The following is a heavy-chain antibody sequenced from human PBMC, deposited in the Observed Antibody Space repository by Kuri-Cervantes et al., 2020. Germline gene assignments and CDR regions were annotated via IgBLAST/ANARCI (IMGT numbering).Heavy chain of an antibody. V-gene: IGHV3-11*01. CDR1: GFTFSDYY. J-gene: IGHJ4*02. Sequence: GGSLRLSCAASGFTFSDYYMTWIRQAPGKGLEWVSFISNSGGTRNSADSVKGRFTISRDNAKNSLYLQMNSLRVEDTAMYYCARDWAGKDFWGQGTLVTVSS. D-gene: IGHD6-19*01. CDR2: ISNSGGTR. CDR3: ARDWAGKDF.